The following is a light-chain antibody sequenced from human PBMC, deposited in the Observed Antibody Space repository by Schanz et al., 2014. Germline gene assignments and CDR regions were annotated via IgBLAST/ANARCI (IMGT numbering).Light chain of an antibody. Sequence: SVLTQPPSVSGAPGQRVTISCTGSSSNIGAGYDVHWYQQLPGTAPKLLIYGNNNRPSGVPDRFSGSKSGTSASLAITGLQAEDEADYYCQSFDSSLSGWVFGGGTKLTVL. J-gene: IGLJ3*02. CDR1: SSNIGAGYD. V-gene: IGLV1-40*01. CDR3: QSFDSSLSGWV. CDR2: GNN.